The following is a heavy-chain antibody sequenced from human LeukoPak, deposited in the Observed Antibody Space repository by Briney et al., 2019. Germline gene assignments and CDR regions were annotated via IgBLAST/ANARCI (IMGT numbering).Heavy chain of an antibody. CDR1: GVSISSGGYY. CDR2: IYHTGST. CDR3: SIQTYYDFWGGYPAGAFDI. D-gene: IGHD3-3*01. J-gene: IGHJ3*02. Sequence: SQTLSLTCTVSGVSISSGGYYWNWIRQPPGKGLEWIGYIYHTGSTYYNPSLKSRVTISVDRSKNQFSLNLYSVTAADTAVYCFSIQTYYDFWGGYPAGAFDIWGQGTMVTVSS. V-gene: IGHV4-30-2*01.